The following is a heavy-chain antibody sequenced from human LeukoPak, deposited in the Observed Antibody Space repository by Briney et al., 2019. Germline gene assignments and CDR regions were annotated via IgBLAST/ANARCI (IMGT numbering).Heavy chain of an antibody. CDR3: ARVAGYSSSWYYFDY. J-gene: IGHJ4*02. CDR1: GFTVSSNY. D-gene: IGHD6-13*01. CDR2: IYSGGST. Sequence: GGSLRLSCAASGFTVSSNYMSWVRQAPGKGLEWVPVIYSGGSTYYADSVKGRFTISRDNSKNTLYLQMNSLRAEDTAVYYCARVAGYSSSWYYFDYWGQGTLVTVSS. V-gene: IGHV3-53*01.